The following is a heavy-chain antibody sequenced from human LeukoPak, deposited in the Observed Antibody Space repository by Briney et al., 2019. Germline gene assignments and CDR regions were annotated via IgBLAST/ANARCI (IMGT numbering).Heavy chain of an antibody. V-gene: IGHV3-30-3*01. CDR1: GFTFSSYA. Sequence: GGSLRLSCAASGFTFSSYAMSWVRQAPGKGLEWVAVISKDGSDKYYPGSVRGRFTISRDNSKNTIYLQMDSLRAEDTAIYYCARGPVGSYYYDSSGESHFDYWGQGTLVTVSS. CDR3: ARGPVGSYYYDSSGESHFDY. CDR2: ISKDGSDK. D-gene: IGHD3-22*01. J-gene: IGHJ4*02.